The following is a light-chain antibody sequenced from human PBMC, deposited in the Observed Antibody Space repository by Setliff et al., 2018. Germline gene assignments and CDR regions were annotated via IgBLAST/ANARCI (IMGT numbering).Light chain of an antibody. CDR2: EVT. J-gene: IGLJ3*02. V-gene: IGLV2-14*01. CDR3: SSFTISSTWV. Sequence: QSVLTQPASVSGSPGQSITISCTGTSSDVGDSNYVSWHQQHPGKAPKILIYEVTNRPSGVSYRFSGSKSGNTASLTISGLQAEDEADYYCSSFTISSTWVFGGGTK. CDR1: SSDVGDSNY.